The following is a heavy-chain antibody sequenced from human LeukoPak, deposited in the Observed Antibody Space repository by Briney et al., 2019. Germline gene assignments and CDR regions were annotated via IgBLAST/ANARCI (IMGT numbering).Heavy chain of an antibody. J-gene: IGHJ3*02. CDR2: IIPIFGIA. V-gene: IGHV1-69*04. Sequence: ASVKVSCKASGGTFSSYAISWVRQAPGQGLEWMGRIIPIFGIANYAQKFQGRVTIIADKSTSTAYMELSSLRSEDTAVYYCARDPGRTRDAFDIWGQGTMVTVSS. CDR3: ARDPGRTRDAFDI. CDR1: GGTFSSYA. D-gene: IGHD1-1*01.